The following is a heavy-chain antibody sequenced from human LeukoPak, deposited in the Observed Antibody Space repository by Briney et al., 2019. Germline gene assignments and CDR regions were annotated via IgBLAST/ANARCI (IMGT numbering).Heavy chain of an antibody. D-gene: IGHD3-3*01. CDR2: IYTSGST. CDR1: GGSISSGSYY. J-gene: IGHJ6*04. V-gene: IGHV4-61*02. Sequence: PSETLSLTCTVSGGSISSGSYYWSWIRQPAGKGLEWIGRIYTSGSTNYNPSLESRVTISVDTSKNQFSLKLSSVTAADTAVYYCARDTILDVWGKGATVTVSS. CDR3: ARDTILDV.